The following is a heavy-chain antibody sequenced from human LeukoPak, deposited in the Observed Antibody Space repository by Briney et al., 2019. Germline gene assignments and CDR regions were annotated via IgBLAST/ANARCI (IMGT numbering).Heavy chain of an antibody. CDR3: ARGTTAIYGDYFYFDY. CDR1: GFTFSYYS. Sequence: GGSLRLSCAASGFTFSYYSMNWVRQAPGKGLEWVSYISSSSSNIYYADSVKGRFTISRDNDKNSLYLQMNSLRDEDTAVYYCARGTTAIYGDYFYFDYWGQGTLVTVSS. CDR2: ISSSSSNI. V-gene: IGHV3-48*02. J-gene: IGHJ4*02. D-gene: IGHD4-17*01.